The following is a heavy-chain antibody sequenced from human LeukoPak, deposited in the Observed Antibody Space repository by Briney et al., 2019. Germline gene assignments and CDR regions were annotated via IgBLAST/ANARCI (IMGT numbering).Heavy chain of an antibody. CDR3: AREGEIGYDLSDY. V-gene: IGHV1-46*01. J-gene: IGHJ4*02. D-gene: IGHD5-12*01. CDR1: GYIISSYY. CDR2: INPSGGST. Sequence: SSVKVSCKASGYIISSYYIHWVRQAPGQGLEWMGIINPSGGSTSYAQKFQGRVTVTRDASTSTVYMELSSLRSEDTAMYYCAREGEIGYDLSDYWGQGTLVTVSS.